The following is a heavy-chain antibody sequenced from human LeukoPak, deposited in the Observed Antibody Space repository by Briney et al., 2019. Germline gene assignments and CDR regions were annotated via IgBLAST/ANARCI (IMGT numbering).Heavy chain of an antibody. J-gene: IGHJ4*02. CDR1: GYTFTGYY. CDR2: INPNSGGT. V-gene: IGHV1-2*02. D-gene: IGHD5-18*01. Sequence: GASVKVSCKASGYTFTGYYMHWVRQAPGQGLEWMGWINPNSGGTNYAQKFQGRVTMTRDTSISTAYMELSRLRSDDTAVYYCARDRYSYGSRYYFDYWGQGTLVTVSS. CDR3: ARDRYSYGSRYYFDY.